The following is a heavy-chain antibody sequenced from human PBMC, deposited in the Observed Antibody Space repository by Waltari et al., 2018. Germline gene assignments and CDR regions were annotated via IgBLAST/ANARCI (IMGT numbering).Heavy chain of an antibody. D-gene: IGHD6-19*01. CDR2: IYYSGST. J-gene: IGHJ4*02. V-gene: IGHV4-39*01. Sequence: QLQLQESGPGLVKPSETLSLTCTVSGGSISSSSYYWGWIRQPPGKGLEWIGSIYYSGSTYYNPSLKSRVTISVDTSKNQFSLKLSSVTAADTAVYYCARRRVDNGSGWDFDYWGQGTLVTVSS. CDR3: ARRRVDNGSGWDFDY. CDR1: GGSISSSSYY.